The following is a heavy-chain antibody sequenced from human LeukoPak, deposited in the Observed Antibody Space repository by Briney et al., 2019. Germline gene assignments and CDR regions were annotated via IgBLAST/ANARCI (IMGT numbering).Heavy chain of an antibody. D-gene: IGHD1-26*01. CDR3: AKDSGGNYYYYGIDV. CDR1: GFTFSSYA. CDR2: ISGSGGST. J-gene: IGHJ6*02. V-gene: IGHV3-23*01. Sequence: GGSLRLSCAASGFTFSSYAMSWVRQAPGKGLEWVSAISGSGGSTYYADSVKGRFTISRDNSKNTLYLQMNSLRAEDTAVYYCAKDSGGNYYYYGIDVWGQGTTVTVSS.